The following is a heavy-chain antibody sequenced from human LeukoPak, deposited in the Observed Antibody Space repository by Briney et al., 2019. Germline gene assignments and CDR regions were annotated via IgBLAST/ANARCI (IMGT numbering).Heavy chain of an antibody. V-gene: IGHV3-21*01. CDR1: GFTFSSYS. J-gene: IGHJ4*02. CDR3: ARGVRDTAMVASEYYFDY. CDR2: ISSSSSYI. Sequence: GGSLRLSCAASGFTFSSYSMNWVRQAPGKGLEWVSSISSSSSYIYYADSVKGRFTISRDNAKNSLYLQMNSLRAEDTAVYYCARGVRDTAMVASEYYFDYWGQGTLVTVSS. D-gene: IGHD5-18*01.